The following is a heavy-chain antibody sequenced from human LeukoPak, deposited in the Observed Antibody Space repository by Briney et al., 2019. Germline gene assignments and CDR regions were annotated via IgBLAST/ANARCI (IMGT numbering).Heavy chain of an antibody. CDR1: GFTFSSYA. V-gene: IGHV3-30-3*02. CDR3: AKNIRAQY. J-gene: IGHJ4*02. CDR2: ISYDGSNK. D-gene: IGHD2/OR15-2a*01. Sequence: GGSLRLSCAASGFTFSSYAMHWVRQAPGKGLEWVAVISYDGSNKYYADSVKGRFTISRDNSKNTVYLRMNSLRSEDTAVYYCAKNIRAQYWGQGTLVTVSS.